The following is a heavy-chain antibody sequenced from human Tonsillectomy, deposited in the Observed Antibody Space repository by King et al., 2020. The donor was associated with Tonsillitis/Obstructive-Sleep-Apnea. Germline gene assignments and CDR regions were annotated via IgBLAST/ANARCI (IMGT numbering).Heavy chain of an antibody. CDR3: ASSGDYNSPFDY. CDR2: MSSSSSYK. D-gene: IGHD4-17*01. V-gene: IGHV3-21*01. J-gene: IGHJ4*02. CDR1: GFTFSYYS. Sequence: VQLVESGGGLVKPGGSLRLSCAASGFTFSYYSMNWVRQAPGKGLEWVSSMSSSSSYKYYAESVRGRFTISRDNAKKSLYLQMNSLRAEDTAMYYCASSGDYNSPFDYWGQGTLVTVSS.